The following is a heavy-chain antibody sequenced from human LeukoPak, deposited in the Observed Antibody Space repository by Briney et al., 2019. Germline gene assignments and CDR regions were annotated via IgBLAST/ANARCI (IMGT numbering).Heavy chain of an antibody. CDR1: GFTFSSYG. V-gene: IGHV3-30*02. D-gene: IGHD1-26*01. J-gene: IGHJ4*02. CDR3: AKDEYSGSSNFDY. CDR2: IRYDGSNK. Sequence: GGSLRLSCAASGFTFSSYGMHWVRQAPGKGLEWVAFIRYDGSNKYYADSVKGRFTISRDNSKNTLYLQMNSLRAEDTAVYYCAKDEYSGSSNFDYWGQGTLVTVSS.